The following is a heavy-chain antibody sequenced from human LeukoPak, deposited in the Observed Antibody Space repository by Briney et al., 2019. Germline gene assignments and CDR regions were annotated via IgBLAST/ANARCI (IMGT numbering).Heavy chain of an antibody. CDR1: GGSISSYY. CDR3: ARVRYSSGWYYFDY. J-gene: IGHJ4*02. D-gene: IGHD6-19*01. CDR2: IYTSGST. V-gene: IGHV4-4*07. Sequence: PSETLSLTCTVSGGSISSYYWSWIRHPAGKGLEWIGRIYTSGSTNYNPSLKSRVTMSVDTSKNQFSLKLSSVTAADTAVYYCARVRYSSGWYYFDYWGQGTLVTVSS.